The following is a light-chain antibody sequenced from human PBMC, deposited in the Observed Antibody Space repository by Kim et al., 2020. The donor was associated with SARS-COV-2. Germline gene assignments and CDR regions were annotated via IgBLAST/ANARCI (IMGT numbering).Light chain of an antibody. CDR1: SSDVGHYNY. V-gene: IGLV2-14*01. CDR3: SSYTSISTYV. Sequence: QSALTQPASVSGSPGQSITISCTGTSSDVGHYNYVSWYQQHPGKAPKLMIYDVSKRPSGVSNRFSGSKSGNTASLTISGLQAEDEADYYCSSYTSISTYVFGTGTKVTVL. J-gene: IGLJ1*01. CDR2: DVS.